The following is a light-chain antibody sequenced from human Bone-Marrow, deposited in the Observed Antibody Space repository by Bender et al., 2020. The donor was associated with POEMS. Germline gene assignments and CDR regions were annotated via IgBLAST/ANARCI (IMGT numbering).Light chain of an antibody. Sequence: QSALTQPASVSGSPGQSITISCTGTSSDVGSYNLVSWYQQHPGKAPKLMIYDVSNRPSGISNRFSGSKSGNTASLTISGLQPEDEADYYCCSDGAFSTPVIFGGGTRLTVL. J-gene: IGLJ2*01. CDR2: DVS. CDR3: CSDGAFSTPVI. CDR1: SSDVGSYNL. V-gene: IGLV2-23*02.